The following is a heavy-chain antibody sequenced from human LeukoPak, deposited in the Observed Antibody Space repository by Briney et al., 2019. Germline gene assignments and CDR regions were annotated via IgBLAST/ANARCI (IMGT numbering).Heavy chain of an antibody. CDR3: ARGDMVPFGEILVYDAFDI. J-gene: IGHJ3*02. CDR1: GASIGTGGYY. CDR2: ISYNGST. Sequence: SETLSLTCTVSGASIGTGGYYWNWIRHHPGKGLEWIGYISYNGSTYYNPSLKSRVIMSMDTSQNHLSLRLTSVTASDTAVYYCARGDMVPFGEILVYDAFDIWGQGTMVTVSS. V-gene: IGHV4-31*03. D-gene: IGHD3-16*02.